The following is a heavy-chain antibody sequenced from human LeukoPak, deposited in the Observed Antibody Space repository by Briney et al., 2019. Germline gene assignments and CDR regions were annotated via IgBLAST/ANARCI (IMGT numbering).Heavy chain of an antibody. D-gene: IGHD5-18*01. Sequence: PGGSLRLSCAASGFTFSSYSMNWVRQAPGKGLEWVSSISSSSSYIYYADSVKGRFTISRDNAKNSLYLQMNSLRAEDTAVYYCARDRDSHGFNDYWGQGTLVTVSS. CDR2: ISSSSSYI. J-gene: IGHJ4*02. CDR3: ARDRDSHGFNDY. V-gene: IGHV3-21*01. CDR1: GFTFSSYS.